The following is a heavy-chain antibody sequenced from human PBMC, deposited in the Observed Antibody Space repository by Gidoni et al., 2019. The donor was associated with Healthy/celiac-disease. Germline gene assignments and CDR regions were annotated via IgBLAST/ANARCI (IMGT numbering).Heavy chain of an antibody. Sequence: EVQLLESGGGLVQPGGSLRLSCAASGFTFSSYAMSWVRQAPGKGLEWVSAISGSGGSTYYADSVKGRFTISRDNSKNTLYLQMNSLRAEDTAVYYCAKDLRYCSGGSCRVHRRDGMDVWGQGTTVTVSS. J-gene: IGHJ6*02. V-gene: IGHV3-23*01. D-gene: IGHD2-15*01. CDR1: GFTFSSYA. CDR3: AKDLRYCSGGSCRVHRRDGMDV. CDR2: ISGSGGST.